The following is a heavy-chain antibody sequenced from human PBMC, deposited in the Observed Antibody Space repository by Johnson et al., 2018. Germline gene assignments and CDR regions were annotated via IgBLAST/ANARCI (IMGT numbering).Heavy chain of an antibody. CDR1: GGTFSSYT. CDR2: IIPILGIA. Sequence: QVQLQESGAEVKKPGSSVKVSCKASGGTFSSYTISWVRQAPGQGLEWMGRIIPILGIAHYAQKFQGRVTITADKSTSAAYMGLSSLRSEDTAVYYCASETYYYDSSGYYPYYYYYMDVWGKGTTVTVSS. J-gene: IGHJ6*03. D-gene: IGHD3-22*01. CDR3: ASETYYYDSSGYYPYYYYYMDV. V-gene: IGHV1-69*09.